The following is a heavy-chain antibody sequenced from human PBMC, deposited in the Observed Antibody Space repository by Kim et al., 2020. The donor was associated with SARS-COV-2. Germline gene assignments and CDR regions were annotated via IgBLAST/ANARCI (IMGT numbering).Heavy chain of an antibody. J-gene: IGHJ2*01. CDR2: ITWNSGNI. V-gene: IGHV3-9*01. CDR3: DGSSYCGGGSCSTGGWFFDL. CDR1: GFTFGDYA. D-gene: IGHD2-15*01. Sequence: GGSLRLSCAASGFTFGDYAMHWVRQAPGKGLEWVSGITWNSGNIGYADSVKGRFTISRDNAKNSLYLQMNSLRVEDTALYYCDGSSYCGGGSCSTGGWFFDLGGRGTLVTVSA.